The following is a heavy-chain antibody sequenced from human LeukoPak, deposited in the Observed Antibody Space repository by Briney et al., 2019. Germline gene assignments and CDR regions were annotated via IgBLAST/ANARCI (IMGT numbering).Heavy chain of an antibody. CDR2: IIPIFGTA. V-gene: IGHV1-69*13. Sequence: ASVKVSCKASGYTFTSYGISWVRQAPGQGLEWMGGIIPIFGTANYAQKFQGNVTITADESTSTAYMELSSLRSEDTAVYYCARPFDSSGYYYGMGVWGQGTTVTVSS. CDR3: ARPFDSSGYYYGMGV. CDR1: GYTFTSYG. D-gene: IGHD3-22*01. J-gene: IGHJ6*02.